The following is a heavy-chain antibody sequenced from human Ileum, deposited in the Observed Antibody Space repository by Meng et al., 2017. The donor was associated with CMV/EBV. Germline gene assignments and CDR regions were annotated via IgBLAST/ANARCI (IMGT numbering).Heavy chain of an antibody. V-gene: IGHV3-53*01. Sequence: GESLKISCAASGITISGNYMTWVRQAPGKGLQWVSVTYTSGSTYYTDSLKGRFTISRDNSKNTLYLQMNSLRAEDTAMYYCARNKVGATGGMDVWGLGTTVTVSS. J-gene: IGHJ6*02. CDR1: GITISGNY. CDR2: TYTSGST. CDR3: ARNKVGATGGMDV. D-gene: IGHD1-26*01.